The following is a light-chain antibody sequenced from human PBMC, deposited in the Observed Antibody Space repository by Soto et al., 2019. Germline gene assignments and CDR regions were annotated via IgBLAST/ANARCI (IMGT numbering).Light chain of an antibody. Sequence: DIQMTKSPSSLSASVEDRVTITFRASQSISSYLNWDQQKPGKAPKLLIYDASNLETGVPSRFSGSGSGTDFTFTISSLQPEDIATYYCQQYDNRPAFGGGTKVDIK. CDR2: DAS. J-gene: IGKJ4*01. CDR3: QQYDNRPA. V-gene: IGKV1-33*01. CDR1: QSISSY.